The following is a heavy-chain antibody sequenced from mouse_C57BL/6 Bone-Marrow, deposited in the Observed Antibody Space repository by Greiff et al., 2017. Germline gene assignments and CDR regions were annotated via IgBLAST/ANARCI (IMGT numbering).Heavy chain of an antibody. V-gene: IGHV1-61*01. CDR3: ARGDGYYVSLAD. CDR2: IYPSDSET. D-gene: IGHD2-3*01. J-gene: IGHJ3*01. CDR1: GYTFTSYW. Sequence: VQLQQPGAELVRPGSSVKLSCKVSGYTFTSYWLDWVKQRPGQGLEWIGNIYPSDSETHYNQKFKDKATLTVDKSSSTAYMQLSSLTSEDAAVYYCARGDGYYVSLADWGQGTLVTVAA.